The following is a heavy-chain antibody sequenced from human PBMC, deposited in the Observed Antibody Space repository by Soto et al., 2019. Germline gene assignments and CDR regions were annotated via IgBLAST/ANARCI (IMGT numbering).Heavy chain of an antibody. CDR1: GFTFSSYA. D-gene: IGHD3-3*02. CDR2: ISGRGGST. CDR3: AKGGEALAGPLFDY. V-gene: IGHV3-23*01. J-gene: IGHJ4*02. Sequence: EVQLLESGGDLLQPGGSLRLSCAASGFTFSSYAMSWVRQAPGKGLEWVSTISGRGGSTHYADSVKGRFTISRDNSKNTLYLQMNSLRVEDTAVYYCAKGGEALAGPLFDYWGQGTLVTVSS.